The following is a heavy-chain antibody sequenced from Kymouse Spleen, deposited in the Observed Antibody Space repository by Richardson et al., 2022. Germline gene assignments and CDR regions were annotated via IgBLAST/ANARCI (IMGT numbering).Heavy chain of an antibody. CDR1: GFTFSNAW. D-gene: IGHD1-7*01. CDR2: IKSKTDGGTT. Sequence: EVQLVESGGGLVKPGGSLRLSCAASGFTFSNAWMSWVRQAPGKGLEWVGRIKSKTDGGTTDYAAPVKGRFTISRDDSKNTLYLQMNSLKTEDTAVYYCTTEYNWNYSDAFDIWGQGTMVTVSS. J-gene: IGHJ3*02. V-gene: IGHV3-15*01. CDR3: TTEYNWNYSDAFDI.